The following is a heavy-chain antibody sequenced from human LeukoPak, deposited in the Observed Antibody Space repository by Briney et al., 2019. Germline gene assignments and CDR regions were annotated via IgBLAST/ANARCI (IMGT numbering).Heavy chain of an antibody. Sequence: GSLRLSCAASGLTFSSYWMSWVRQAPGKGLEWVANIKQDGSEKYYVDSVKGRFTLSRDNAKNSLYLQMNSLRAEDTAVYYCARDGAIFGVVIGSFDYWGQGTLVTVSS. J-gene: IGHJ4*02. CDR2: IKQDGSEK. D-gene: IGHD3-3*01. CDR3: ARDGAIFGVVIGSFDY. V-gene: IGHV3-7*01. CDR1: GLTFSSYW.